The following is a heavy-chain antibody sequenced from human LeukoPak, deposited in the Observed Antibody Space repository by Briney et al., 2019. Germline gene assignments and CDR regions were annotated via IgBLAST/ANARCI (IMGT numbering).Heavy chain of an antibody. V-gene: IGHV4-61*05. CDR2: IFYSGST. J-gene: IGHJ4*02. CDR1: GGSISSSSYY. Sequence: SETLSLTCTVSGGSISSSSYYWGWIRQPPGKGLEWIGYIFYSGSTNYNPSLKSRVTISVDTSKNQFSLKLSSVTAADTAVYYCVRSDDFWSGYYGYWGQGTLVTVSS. CDR3: VRSDDFWSGYYGY. D-gene: IGHD3-3*01.